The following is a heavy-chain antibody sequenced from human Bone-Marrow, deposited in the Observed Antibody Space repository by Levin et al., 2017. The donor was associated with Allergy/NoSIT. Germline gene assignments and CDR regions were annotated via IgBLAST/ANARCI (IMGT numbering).Heavy chain of an antibody. J-gene: IGHJ4*02. Sequence: GESLKISCAASGFSFSAYHMHWVRQAPGKGLEWLSYITGSGTIHYADSVKGRFTVSRDNANNSLFLQLNSLRDADTAVYYCARRGMVAGTMDYWGQGTLVIVSS. CDR1: GFSFSAYH. CDR3: ARRGMVAGTMDY. D-gene: IGHD6-19*01. V-gene: IGHV3-69-1*01. CDR2: ITGSGTI.